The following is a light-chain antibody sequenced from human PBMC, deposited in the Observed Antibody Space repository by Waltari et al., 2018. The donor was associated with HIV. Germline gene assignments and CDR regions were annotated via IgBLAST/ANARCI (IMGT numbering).Light chain of an antibody. CDR1: SSDVGSYNL. CDR2: EGT. Sequence: QSALTQPPSVSGSPGQSVTISCTGTSSDVGSYNLVSWYQQSPGTAPKLMVYEGTYRPSGVPERFSGSKSGNTASLTISVLQAEDEADYYCSSFTSSSTVVFGGGTKLTVL. J-gene: IGLJ3*02. V-gene: IGLV2-18*02. CDR3: SSFTSSSTVV.